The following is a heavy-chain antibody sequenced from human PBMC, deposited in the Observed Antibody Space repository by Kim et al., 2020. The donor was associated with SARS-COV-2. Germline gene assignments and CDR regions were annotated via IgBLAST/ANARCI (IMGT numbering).Heavy chain of an antibody. V-gene: IGHV1-18*01. J-gene: IGHJ4*02. Sequence: ASVKVSCKASGYTFTSYGISWVRQAPGQGLEGMGWISAYNGNTNYAQNLQTRVTMTTDTSTRTAYMGLRSLTSDATAVYYCSRTRMTIFGVVTNFDYWGQGTLVTVSS. D-gene: IGHD3-3*01. CDR3: SRTRMTIFGVVTNFDY. CDR2: ISAYNGNT. CDR1: GYTFTSYG.